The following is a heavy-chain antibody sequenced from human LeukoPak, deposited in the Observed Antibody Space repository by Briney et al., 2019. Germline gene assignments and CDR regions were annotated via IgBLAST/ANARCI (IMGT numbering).Heavy chain of an antibody. J-gene: IGHJ4*02. CDR1: GGSLSSYY. CDR2: IYYSGST. D-gene: IGHD5-18*01. Sequence: SETLSLTCAVSGGSLSSYYWSWIRPPPGKGLECIGYIYYSGSTNYNPSPKSRVTISVDTSKNQFSLKLSSVTAADTAVYYCARALRGYTYSFYCWGQGTLVNVSS. CDR3: ARALRGYTYSFYC. V-gene: IGHV4-59*01.